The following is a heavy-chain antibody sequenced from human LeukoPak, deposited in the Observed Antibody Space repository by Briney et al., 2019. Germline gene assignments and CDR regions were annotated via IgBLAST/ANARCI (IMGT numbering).Heavy chain of an antibody. V-gene: IGHV3-23*01. CDR3: AKDPLVSSQEYFDY. D-gene: IGHD2-2*01. CDR1: GFTFTSYA. Sequence: GGSLRLSCAASGFTFTSYAMSWVRQAPGKRLEWVSAISGSGGSTYYAESVKGRFTISRDNSKSTLYLQMNSLSAEDTAVYYCAKDPLVSSQEYFDYWGQGTLVTVSS. CDR2: ISGSGGST. J-gene: IGHJ4*02.